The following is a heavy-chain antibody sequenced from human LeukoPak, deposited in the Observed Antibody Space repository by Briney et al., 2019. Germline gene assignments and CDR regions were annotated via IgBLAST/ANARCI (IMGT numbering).Heavy chain of an antibody. CDR1: GYTFTGYY. V-gene: IGHV1-2*02. CDR3: ARATAENDH. CDR2: LNPKTGGT. Sequence: GASVKVSCKASGYTFTGYYLHWVRQAPGQGLEWMGWLNPKTGGTSYAQKFQGRVTMTRDTSISTANMELSRLTSDDTAVYYCARATAENDHWGQGTLVTVSS. D-gene: IGHD1-14*01. J-gene: IGHJ4*02.